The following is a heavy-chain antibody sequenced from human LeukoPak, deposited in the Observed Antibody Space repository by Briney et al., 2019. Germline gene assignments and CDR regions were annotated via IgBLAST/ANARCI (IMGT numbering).Heavy chain of an antibody. CDR3: ARLSMTSYGKYYFEY. V-gene: IGHV3-21*01. Sequence: GGSLRLSCAASGFTFSSYEMNWVRQAPGKGLEWVSSLSSTSINIYYADSVKGRFTISRDNAKNSLYLQMNSLRAEDTAVYYCARLSMTSYGKYYFEYWGQGTLVTVSS. J-gene: IGHJ4*02. CDR1: GFTFSSYE. CDR2: LSSTSINI. D-gene: IGHD3-10*01.